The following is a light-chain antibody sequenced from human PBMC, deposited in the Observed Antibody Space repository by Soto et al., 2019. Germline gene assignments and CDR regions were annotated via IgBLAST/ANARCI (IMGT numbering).Light chain of an antibody. Sequence: EIMMTQSPVTLSVSPGERATLSCRASQSVNSNLAWYQQKPGQAPRLLIYGASTRAAGIPASFIGNGSGTEFTLTASSLQPEDFAVYYCQQYNNWPFTFGPGTWWIS. J-gene: IGKJ3*01. CDR3: QQYNNWPFT. CDR1: QSVNSN. V-gene: IGKV3-15*01. CDR2: GAS.